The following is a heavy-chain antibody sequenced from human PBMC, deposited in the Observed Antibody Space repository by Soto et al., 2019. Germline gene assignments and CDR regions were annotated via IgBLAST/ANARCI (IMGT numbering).Heavy chain of an antibody. Sequence: QVQLVQSGAEVKKPGSSVKVSCKASGGTFSSLAISWVRQAPGQGLEWMGGVVPFFGTANYAQKFPDRVTITSETATRTPSMVLSSLRSSDTAVDYCARSPGVLLYGGQGTLVTFPS. J-gene: IGHJ4*02. CDR2: VVPFFGTA. D-gene: IGHD2-15*01. CDR3: ARSPGVLLY. CDR1: GGTFSSLA. V-gene: IGHV1-69*06.